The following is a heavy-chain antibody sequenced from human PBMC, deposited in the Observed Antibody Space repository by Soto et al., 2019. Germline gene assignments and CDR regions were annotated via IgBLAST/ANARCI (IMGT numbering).Heavy chain of an antibody. J-gene: IGHJ2*01. CDR3: AKDANWSYDL. V-gene: IGHV3-53*01. CDR2: IYSEGRT. CDR1: GVTISDNV. Sequence: GGSLRLSCAAFGVTISDNVMNWVRQAPGKGLEWAAVIYSEGRTYYADSVKGRFSISRDSSKNTVYLQMNSLRAEDTAVYYCAKDANWSYDLWGRGNLVTVSS.